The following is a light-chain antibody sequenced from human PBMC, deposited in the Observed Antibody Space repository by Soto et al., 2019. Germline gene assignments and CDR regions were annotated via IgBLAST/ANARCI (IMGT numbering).Light chain of an antibody. V-gene: IGKV4-1*01. CDR1: QSVLYSSNSKNY. J-gene: IGKJ2*01. Sequence: DIVMTQSPDSLAVSLGERATINCKSSQSVLYSSNSKNYLAWYQQKPGQPPKLLIYWASTRESGVPDRFSGSGSGTASPLTITTLQAEDVPVYYFQQYYSTPYTFGQGPKLEIK. CDR3: QQYYSTPYT. CDR2: WAS.